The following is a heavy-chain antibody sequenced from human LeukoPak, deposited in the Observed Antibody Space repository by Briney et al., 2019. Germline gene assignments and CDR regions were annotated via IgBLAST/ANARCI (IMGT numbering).Heavy chain of an antibody. CDR3: ARVAIWFGELLRELDY. V-gene: IGHV1-18*01. Sequence: GASVKVSCKASGGTFSSYAISWVRQAPGQGLEWMGWISAYNGNTNYAQKLQGRVTMTTDTSTSTAYMELRSLRSDDTAVYYCARVAIWFGELLRELDYWGQGTLVTVSS. CDR2: ISAYNGNT. CDR1: GGTFSSYA. J-gene: IGHJ4*02. D-gene: IGHD3-10*01.